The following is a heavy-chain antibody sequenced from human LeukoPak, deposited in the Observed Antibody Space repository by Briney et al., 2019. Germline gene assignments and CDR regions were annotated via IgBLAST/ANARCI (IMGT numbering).Heavy chain of an antibody. CDR3: ALNLGKGAVVPTP. D-gene: IGHD3-22*01. CDR2: INPNSGGT. J-gene: IGHJ5*02. Sequence: ASVKVSCKGSGYTFTGYYMHWVRHAPGQGLEWMGWINPNSGGTNYAQKFQGRVTMTRDTSISTASMELSRLRSDDTAVYYCALNLGKGAVVPTPWGQGTLVTVSS. CDR1: GYTFTGYY. V-gene: IGHV1-2*02.